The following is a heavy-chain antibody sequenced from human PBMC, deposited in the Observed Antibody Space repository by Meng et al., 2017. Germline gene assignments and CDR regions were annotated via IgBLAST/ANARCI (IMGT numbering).Heavy chain of an antibody. J-gene: IGHJ6*02. CDR2: ISGGGST. Sequence: GESLKISCAASGFTFSSYAMSWVRQAPGKGLEWVSAISGGGSTYYADSVKGRFTISRDNSKNTLYLQMNSLRAEDTAVYYCAKFFRRVAGSREPPYYYYGMDVWGQGTTVTVSS. V-gene: IGHV3-23*01. CDR3: AKFFRRVAGSREPPYYYYGMDV. D-gene: IGHD6-19*01. CDR1: GFTFSSYA.